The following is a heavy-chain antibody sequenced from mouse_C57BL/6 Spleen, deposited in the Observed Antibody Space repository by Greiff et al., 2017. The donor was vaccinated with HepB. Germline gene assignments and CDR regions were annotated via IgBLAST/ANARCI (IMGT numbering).Heavy chain of an antibody. CDR2: IDPETGGT. CDR1: GYTFTDYE. D-gene: IGHD2-2*01. V-gene: IGHV1-15*01. J-gene: IGHJ2*01. Sequence: VQLQQSGAELVRPGASVTLSCKASGYTFTDYEMHWVKQTPVHGLEWIGAIDPETGGTAYNQKFKGKAILTADKSSSTAYMELRSLTSEDSAVYYCTRSGGYPDYWGQGTTLTVSS. CDR3: TRSGGYPDY.